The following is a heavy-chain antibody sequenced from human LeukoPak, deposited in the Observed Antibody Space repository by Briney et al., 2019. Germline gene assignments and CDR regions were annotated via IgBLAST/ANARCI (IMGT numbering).Heavy chain of an antibody. Sequence: GGSLRLSCAASGFTFSIYWMSWVRQAPGKELEWVADIKRDESEQHYVDSVKGRFTISRDNAKNSLYLQMNSLRAEDTAVYYCALNMVGGQIFDFWGQGTLVTVSS. CDR1: GFTFSIYW. V-gene: IGHV3-7*01. J-gene: IGHJ4*02. CDR3: ALNMVGGQIFDF. CDR2: IKRDESEQ. D-gene: IGHD3-10*01.